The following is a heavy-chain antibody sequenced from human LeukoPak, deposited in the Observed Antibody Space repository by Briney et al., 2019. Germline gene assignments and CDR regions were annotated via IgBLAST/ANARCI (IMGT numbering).Heavy chain of an antibody. D-gene: IGHD3-22*01. Sequence: ASVKVSCKASGYTFTSYDINWVRQATGQGLEWMGWMNPNSGNTGYAQKFQGRVTITRNTSISTAYMELSSLRSEDTAVYYCARVRAMIRGDAFDIWGQGTMITVSS. J-gene: IGHJ3*02. CDR3: ARVRAMIRGDAFDI. CDR2: MNPNSGNT. V-gene: IGHV1-8*03. CDR1: GYTFTSYD.